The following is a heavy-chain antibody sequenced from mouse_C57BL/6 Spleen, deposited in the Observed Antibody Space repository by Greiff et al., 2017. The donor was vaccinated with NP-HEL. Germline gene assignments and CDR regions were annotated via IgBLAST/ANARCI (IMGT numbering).Heavy chain of an antibody. Sequence: EVMLVESGGGLVQPGGSLSLSCAASGFTFTDYYMSWVRQPPGKALEWLGFIRNKANGYTPEYSASVKGRFTISRDNSQSILYLQMNALRAEDSATYYCARGDYGWFAYWGQGTRVTVSA. J-gene: IGHJ3*01. V-gene: IGHV7-3*01. CDR1: GFTFTDYY. D-gene: IGHD2-4*01. CDR3: ARGDYGWFAY. CDR2: IRNKANGYTP.